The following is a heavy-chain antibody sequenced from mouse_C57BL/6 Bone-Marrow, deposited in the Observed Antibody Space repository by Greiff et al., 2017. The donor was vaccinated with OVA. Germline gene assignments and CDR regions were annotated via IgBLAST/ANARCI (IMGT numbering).Heavy chain of an antibody. CDR3: ARDELLDWYFDV. CDR2: INPNYGTT. J-gene: IGHJ1*03. Sequence: VQLKQSGPELVKPGASVKISCKASGYSFTDYNMNWVKQSNGKSLEWIGVINPNYGTTSYNQKFKGKATLTVDQSSSPAYMQLNSLTSEDAAVYYSARDELLDWYFDVWGTGTTVTVSS. V-gene: IGHV1-39*01. D-gene: IGHD2-12*01. CDR1: GYSFTDYN.